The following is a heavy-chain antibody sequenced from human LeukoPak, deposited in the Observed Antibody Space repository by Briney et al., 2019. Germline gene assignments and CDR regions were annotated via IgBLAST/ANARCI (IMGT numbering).Heavy chain of an antibody. V-gene: IGHV3-7*03. D-gene: IGHD3-16*01. J-gene: IGHJ6*02. CDR2: INHNGNVN. CDR1: GGSISGYY. CDR3: ARGGGLDV. Sequence: ETLSLTCTVSGGSISGYYWSWIRQPPGKGLEWMASINHNGNVNYYVDSVKGRFTISRDNAKNSLYLQMSNLRAEDTAVYFCARGGGLDVWGQGATVTVSS.